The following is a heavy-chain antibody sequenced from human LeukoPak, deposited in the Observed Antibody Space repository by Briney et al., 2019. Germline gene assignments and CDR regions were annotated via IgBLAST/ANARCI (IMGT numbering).Heavy chain of an antibody. CDR3: VQRNDGIGY. Sequence: SETLSLTCTVSGGSISSYYWSWIRQPPGKGLEWIGSIYYSGSTYYNPSLKSRVTISVDTSKNQFSLKLSSVTAADTAVYYCVQRNDGIGYWGQGTLVTVSS. V-gene: IGHV4-59*05. D-gene: IGHD1-1*01. CDR2: IYYSGST. CDR1: GGSISSYY. J-gene: IGHJ4*02.